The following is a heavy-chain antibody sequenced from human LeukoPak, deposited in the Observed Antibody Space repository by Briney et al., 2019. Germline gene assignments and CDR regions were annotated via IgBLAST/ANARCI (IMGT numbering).Heavy chain of an antibody. CDR2: INHSGST. Sequence: SETLSLTCAVYGGSFSGYYWSWIRQPPGKGLEWIGEINHSGSTNYNPSLKSRVTISVDTSKNQFSLKLSSVTAADTAVYYCASFQSHYDYVWGSYRQYYFDYWGQGTLVTVSS. CDR1: GGSFSGYY. V-gene: IGHV4-34*01. J-gene: IGHJ4*02. D-gene: IGHD3-16*02. CDR3: ASFQSHYDYVWGSYRQYYFDY.